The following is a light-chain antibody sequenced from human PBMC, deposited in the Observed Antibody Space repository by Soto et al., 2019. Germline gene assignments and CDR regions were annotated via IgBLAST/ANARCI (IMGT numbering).Light chain of an antibody. CDR1: QSVSSSY. Sequence: EIVLTQSPGTLSLSPGERATLSCRASQSVSSSYLAWYQQKPGQAPRLLIYGTSKRATGIPDRFSGSGSGTDFTLTISRLEPKDFAVYYCQQYDRSPWTFGQGTKVEIK. V-gene: IGKV3-20*01. CDR2: GTS. J-gene: IGKJ1*01. CDR3: QQYDRSPWT.